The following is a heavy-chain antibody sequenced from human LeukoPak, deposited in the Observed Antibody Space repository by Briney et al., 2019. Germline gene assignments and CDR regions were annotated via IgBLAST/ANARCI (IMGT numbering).Heavy chain of an antibody. CDR2: ISAYNGNT. D-gene: IGHD6-13*01. CDR3: ATMDRIAAAGASLDY. J-gene: IGHJ4*02. Sequence: ASVKVPCKASGYTFTSYGISWVRQAPGQGLEWMGWISAYNGNTNYAQKLQGRVTMTTDTSTSTAYMELRSLRSDDTAVYYCATMDRIAAAGASLDYWGQGTLVTVSS. CDR1: GYTFTSYG. V-gene: IGHV1-18*01.